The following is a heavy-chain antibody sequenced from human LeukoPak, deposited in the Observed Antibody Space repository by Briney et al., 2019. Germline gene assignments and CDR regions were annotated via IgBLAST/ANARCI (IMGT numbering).Heavy chain of an antibody. D-gene: IGHD3-3*01. J-gene: IGHJ4*02. CDR2: INSRSSSM. CDR1: GFTFSSST. CDR3: AKGSAYADF. Sequence: GGSLRLSCAASGFTFSSSTMNWVRQAPGKGLEWVASINSRSSSMHYADSVKGRFTISRDNPKNTLSLQMNSLRAEDTAVYYCAKGSAYADFWGQGTLVTVSS. V-gene: IGHV3-21*04.